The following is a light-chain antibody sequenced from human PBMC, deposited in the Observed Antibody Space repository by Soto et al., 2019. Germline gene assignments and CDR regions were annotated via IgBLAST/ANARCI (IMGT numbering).Light chain of an antibody. CDR3: SSYTSSTTPYV. J-gene: IGLJ1*01. CDR2: DVS. V-gene: IGLV2-14*03. CDR1: SSDVGDYKY. Sequence: QSVMTQPASMSGSHGQSITISCTGTSSDVGDYKYVSWYQQHPGKAPKLMIYDVSNGPSGVSNRFSASKSGNTASLTISGLQAEDEADYYCSSYTSSTTPYVFGTGTKLTVL.